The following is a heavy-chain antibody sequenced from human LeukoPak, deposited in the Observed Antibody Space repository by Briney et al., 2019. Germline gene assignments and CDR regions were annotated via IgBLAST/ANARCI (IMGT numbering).Heavy chain of an antibody. V-gene: IGHV3-11*04. Sequence: GESLRLSCAASGFTFSDYYMSWIRQAPGKGLEWVSYISNSGNTIYYVDSVKGRFTISRDNAKNSLYLQMNSLRAEDTAVYYCSAGEGYYDSSDYYSAWAFNVWGQGTMVTVSS. J-gene: IGHJ3*01. CDR2: ISNSGNTI. D-gene: IGHD3-22*01. CDR3: SAGEGYYDSSDYYSAWAFNV. CDR1: GFTFSDYY.